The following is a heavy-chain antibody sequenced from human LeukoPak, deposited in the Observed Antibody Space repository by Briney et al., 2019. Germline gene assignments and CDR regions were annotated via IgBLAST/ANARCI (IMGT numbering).Heavy chain of an antibody. Sequence: GGSLRLSCAASGFTFSSYAMHWVRQAPGKGLEWVAVISYDGSNKYYADSVKGRFTISRDNSKNTLYLQRNSLRAEDTAVYYCARGGPGGGSGWRKHFDQWGQGTLVTVSS. CDR2: ISYDGSNK. CDR3: ARGGPGGGSGWRKHFDQ. V-gene: IGHV3-30-3*01. J-gene: IGHJ4*02. D-gene: IGHD6-19*01. CDR1: GFTFSSYA.